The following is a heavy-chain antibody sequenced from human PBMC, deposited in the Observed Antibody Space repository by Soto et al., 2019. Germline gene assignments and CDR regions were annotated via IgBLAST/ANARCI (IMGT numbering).Heavy chain of an antibody. CDR3: ARGMYSSSWYTYYYGMDV. V-gene: IGHV4-34*01. CDR2: INHSGST. CDR1: GGSFSGYY. Sequence: KTSETLSLTCAVYGGSFSGYYWSWIRQPPGKGLEWIGEINHSGSTNYNPSLKSRVTISVDTSKNQFSLKLSSVTAADTAVYYCARGMYSSSWYTYYYGMDVWGQGTTVTVSS. D-gene: IGHD6-13*01. J-gene: IGHJ6*02.